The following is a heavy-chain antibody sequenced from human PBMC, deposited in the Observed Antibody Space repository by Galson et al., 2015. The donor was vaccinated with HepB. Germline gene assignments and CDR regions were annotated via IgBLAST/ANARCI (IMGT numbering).Heavy chain of an antibody. CDR3: ARQVGYCSSTSCPQGGWFDP. CDR2: IYPGDSDT. Sequence: QSGAEVKKPGESLRISCKGSGYSFTSYWISWVRQMPGKGLEWMRIIYPGDSDTRYSPSFQGQVTISADKSISTAYLQWSSLKASDTAMYYCARQVGYCSSTSCPQGGWFDPWGQGTLVTASS. J-gene: IGHJ5*02. D-gene: IGHD2-2*01. V-gene: IGHV5-51*01. CDR1: GYSFTSYW.